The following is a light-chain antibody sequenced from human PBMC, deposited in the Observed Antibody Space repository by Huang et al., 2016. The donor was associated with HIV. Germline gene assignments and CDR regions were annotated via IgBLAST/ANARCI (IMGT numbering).Light chain of an antibody. Sequence: ERVMTQSPATLSVAPGERVTLSCRASHSVSSNLAGYQQKPGQAPRLLIHCASTRATGIPARFSGSGSGTEFTLAISSLQSEDSGVYFCQQYDNWPLTFGQGTRLEIK. CDR2: CAS. J-gene: IGKJ5*01. CDR3: QQYDNWPLT. CDR1: HSVSSN. V-gene: IGKV3-15*01.